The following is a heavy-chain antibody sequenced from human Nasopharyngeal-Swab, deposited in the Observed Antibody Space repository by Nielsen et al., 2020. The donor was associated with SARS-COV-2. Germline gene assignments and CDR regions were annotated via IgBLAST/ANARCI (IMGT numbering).Heavy chain of an antibody. V-gene: IGHV4-39*07. D-gene: IGHD2-2*01. Sequence: SETLSLTCTVSGGSISSSSYYWGWIRQPPGKGLEWIGEINHSGSTNYNPSLKSRVTISVDTSKNQFSLKLSSVTAADTAVYYCARAPRYCSSTSCRRGAFDIWGQGTMVTVSS. CDR1: GGSISSSSYY. J-gene: IGHJ3*02. CDR2: INHSGST. CDR3: ARAPRYCSSTSCRRGAFDI.